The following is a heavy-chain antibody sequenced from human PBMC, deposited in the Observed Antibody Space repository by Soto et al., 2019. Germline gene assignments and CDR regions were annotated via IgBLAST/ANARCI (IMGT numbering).Heavy chain of an antibody. J-gene: IGHJ5*02. CDR1: GFTFNTYG. D-gene: IGHD1-1*01. Sequence: PGGSLRLSCTASGFTFNTYGVHCVRQAPGKGLEWVALISSDATTKIYGDSVKGRFTISRDNPQNTLYLQMNSLLPEDPAAYYCAAHSEKYWNHFDPWGLGTLVTVS. CDR3: AAHSEKYWNHFDP. CDR2: ISSDATTK. V-gene: IGHV3-30*03.